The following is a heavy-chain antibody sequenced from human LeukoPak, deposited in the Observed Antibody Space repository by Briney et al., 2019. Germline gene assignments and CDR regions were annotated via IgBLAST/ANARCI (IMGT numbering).Heavy chain of an antibody. CDR1: GYTLTELS. D-gene: IGHD3-10*01. J-gene: IGHJ3*02. CDR3: ATDSLTVGSYYDDAFDI. Sequence: ASVKVSCKVSGYTLTELSMHWVRQAPGKGLEWMGGFDPEDGETIYAQKFQGRVTMTEDTSTDTAYMELSSLRSEDTAVYYCATDSLTVGSYYDDAFDIWGQGTMVTVSS. V-gene: IGHV1-24*01. CDR2: FDPEDGET.